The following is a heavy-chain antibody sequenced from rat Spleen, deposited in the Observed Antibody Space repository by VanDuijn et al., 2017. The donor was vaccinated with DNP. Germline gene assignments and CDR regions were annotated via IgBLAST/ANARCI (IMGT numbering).Heavy chain of an antibody. J-gene: IGHJ2*01. CDR3: ARWSRYFDY. CDR2: ISYSGST. CDR1: GFSITSNY. V-gene: IGHV3-1*01. Sequence: EVQLQESGPGLVKPSQSLSLTCSVTGFSITSNYWGWIRKFPGNKMEYIGHISYSGSTNYNPSLKSRFSITRDTTKNQFFLQLNSVTTEDTATYYCARWSRYFDYWGQGVMVTVSS.